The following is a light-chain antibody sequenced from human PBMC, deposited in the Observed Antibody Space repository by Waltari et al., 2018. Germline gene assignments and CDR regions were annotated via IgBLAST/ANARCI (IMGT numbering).Light chain of an antibody. CDR1: QSVGGT. CDR2: GPS. J-gene: IGKJ1*01. CDR3: QHYVRLPAT. V-gene: IGKV3-20*01. Sequence: EIVLTQSPGTLSLSPGERATLSCWASQSVGGTLAWYQQKPGQAPRPLIYGPSSRATGIPDRFSGSGSGTEFSLTISRLEPEDFAVYYCQHYVRLPATFGQGTKVEIK.